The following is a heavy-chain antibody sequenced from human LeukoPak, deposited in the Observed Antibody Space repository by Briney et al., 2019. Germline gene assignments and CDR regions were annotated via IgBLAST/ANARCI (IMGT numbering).Heavy chain of an antibody. Sequence: GGSLRLSCAASGFTFTSYSFKWVRQAPGKGLEWVSSINTVGSYIYYADSVRGRFTISRDDADNSLYLQMNSLRAEDTVVYFCARLRRNSGRSGFYYYYDIWGQGTVVTVSS. CDR3: ARLRRNSGRSGFYYYYDI. CDR1: GFTFTSYS. V-gene: IGHV3-21*01. J-gene: IGHJ4*02. CDR2: INTVGSYI. D-gene: IGHD3-3*01.